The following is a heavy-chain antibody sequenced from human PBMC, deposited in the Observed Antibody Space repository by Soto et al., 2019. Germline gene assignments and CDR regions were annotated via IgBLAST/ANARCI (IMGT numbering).Heavy chain of an antibody. V-gene: IGHV1-69*06. CDR3: ARGYSVVAGTVYFDY. CDR2: IIPIFGTA. CDR1: GGTFSSYA. Sequence: SVKVSCKASGGTFSSYAISWVRQAPGQGLEWMGGIIPIFGTANYAQKFQGRVTITADKSTSTAYMELSSLRSEDTAVYYCARGYSVVAGTVYFDYWGQGTLVTVSS. D-gene: IGHD6-19*01. J-gene: IGHJ4*02.